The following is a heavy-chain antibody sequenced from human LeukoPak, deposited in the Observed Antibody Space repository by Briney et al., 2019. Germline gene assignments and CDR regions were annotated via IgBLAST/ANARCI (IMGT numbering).Heavy chain of an antibody. Sequence: TSETLSLTCTVSGGSITTGSSYWGWIRQPPGKGLEWIGTISYSGNTYYNPSLKSRVTISVDTAKNQFALKLSSVTAADTAVYYCARGAVATINDYWGQGTLVTVSS. V-gene: IGHV4-39*06. CDR2: ISYSGNT. CDR1: GGSITTGSSY. D-gene: IGHD5-12*01. CDR3: ARGAVATINDY. J-gene: IGHJ4*02.